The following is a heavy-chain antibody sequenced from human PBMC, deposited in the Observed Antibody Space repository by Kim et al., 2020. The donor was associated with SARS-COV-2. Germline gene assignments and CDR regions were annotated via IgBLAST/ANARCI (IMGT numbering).Heavy chain of an antibody. J-gene: IGHJ6*02. CDR3: ARGGYCSSSGFYFYYYALDV. Sequence: GGSLRLSCAASGFAFGTYNMHWVRQAPGKGLEWVSSICGSTSYIYYADSVKGRFTISRDNSKNTLYLQMNSLRAEDTAVYYCARGGYCSSSGFYFYYYALDVWGHGTTVTVSS. V-gene: IGHV3-21*01. D-gene: IGHD2-2*01. CDR1: GFAFGTYN. CDR2: ICGSTSYI.